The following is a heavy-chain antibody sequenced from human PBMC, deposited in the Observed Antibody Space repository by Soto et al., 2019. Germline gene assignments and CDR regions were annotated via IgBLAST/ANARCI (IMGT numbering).Heavy chain of an antibody. Sequence: GGSLRLSCAASGFTFSNAWINWVRQARGMGLEWVGRIKSKTDGGTTDYAEPVKGRFAISRDDSNNMVYLQMNSLKIEDTAVYYCTADSYSTIIIVRFDYWGHGTLVTASS. V-gene: IGHV3-15*07. J-gene: IGHJ4*01. CDR2: IKSKTDGGTT. CDR3: TADSYSTIIIVRFDY. D-gene: IGHD3-22*01. CDR1: GFTFSNAW.